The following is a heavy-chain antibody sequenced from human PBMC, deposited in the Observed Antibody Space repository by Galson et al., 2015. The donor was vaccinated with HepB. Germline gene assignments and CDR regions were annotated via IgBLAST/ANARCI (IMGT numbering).Heavy chain of an antibody. V-gene: IGHV5-10-1*01. J-gene: IGHJ4*02. CDR1: GHSFTSYW. CDR2: IDPSDSYT. D-gene: IGHD1/OR15-1a*01. CDR3: ARLVFVVNNTTLVRFNY. Sequence: QSGAEVKKPGESLRISCKGSGHSFTSYWISWVRQMPGKGLEWMGRIDPSDSYTNYSPSFQGHVTISADKSISTAYLQWSSLKASDTAMYYCARLVFVVNNTTLVRFNYWGQGTLVTVSS.